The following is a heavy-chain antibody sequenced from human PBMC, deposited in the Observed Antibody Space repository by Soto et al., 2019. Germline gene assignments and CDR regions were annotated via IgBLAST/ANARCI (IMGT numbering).Heavy chain of an antibody. CDR3: ARDEDLVVVSAGYDVFDM. D-gene: IGHD2-2*01. Sequence: EVQLVESGGGLVQPGGSLRLSCAASGFTFGTYWMNWVRQAPGKGLEWVANIRQDGSEKNYVDSVKGRFTISRDNAKNSLYLQMNSLRAEDTAVYYCARDEDLVVVSAGYDVFDMWGQGTMVTVSS. V-gene: IGHV3-7*05. J-gene: IGHJ3*02. CDR2: IRQDGSEK. CDR1: GFTFGTYW.